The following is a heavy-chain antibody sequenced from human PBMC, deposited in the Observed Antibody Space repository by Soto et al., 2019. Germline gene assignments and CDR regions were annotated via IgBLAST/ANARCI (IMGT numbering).Heavy chain of an antibody. CDR3: AKEPYSDFWSAYYYFDY. CDR2: ISGGGGGA. Sequence: EVQLLESGGGLVQPGGSLRLSCAASGFTFVSAPMNWVRQAPGKGLEWVSAISGGGGGAYYADSVKGRFTISRDNSINTLYLQMNSLRAEDTALYYCAKEPYSDFWSAYYYFDYWGQGTLVTVSS. J-gene: IGHJ4*02. V-gene: IGHV3-23*01. D-gene: IGHD3-3*01. CDR1: GFTFVSAP.